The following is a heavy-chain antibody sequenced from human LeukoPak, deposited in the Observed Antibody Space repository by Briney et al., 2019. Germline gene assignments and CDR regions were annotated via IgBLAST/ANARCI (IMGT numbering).Heavy chain of an antibody. Sequence: SETLSLTCAVSGGSISSGGYSWSWIRQPPGKGLEWIGYIYYSGSTYYNPSLKSRVTISVDTSKNQFSLKLSSVTAADTAVYYCARDNGSGWSKYYMDVWGKGTTVTVSS. D-gene: IGHD6-19*01. J-gene: IGHJ6*03. CDR1: GGSISSGGYS. CDR2: IYYSGST. V-gene: IGHV4-30-4*07. CDR3: ARDNGSGWSKYYMDV.